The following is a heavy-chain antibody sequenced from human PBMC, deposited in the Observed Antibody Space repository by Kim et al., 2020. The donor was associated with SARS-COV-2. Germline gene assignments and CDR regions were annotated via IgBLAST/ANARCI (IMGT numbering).Heavy chain of an antibody. CDR3: ARVRGIAAAGTPRYYYGMDV. CDR1: GYTFTSYG. CDR2: ISAYNGNT. D-gene: IGHD6-13*01. J-gene: IGHJ6*02. V-gene: IGHV1-18*04. Sequence: ASVKVSCKASGYTFTSYGISWVRQAPGQGLEWMGWISAYNGNTNYAQKLQGRVTMTTDTSTSTAYMELRGLRSDDTAVYYCARVRGIAAAGTPRYYYGMDVWGQGTTVTVSS.